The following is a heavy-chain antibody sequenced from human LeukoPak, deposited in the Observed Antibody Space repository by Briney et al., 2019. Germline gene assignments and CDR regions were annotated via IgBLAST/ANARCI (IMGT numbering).Heavy chain of an antibody. J-gene: IGHJ4*02. D-gene: IGHD6-6*01. V-gene: IGHV5-51*01. CDR1: GYSFANYW. CDR3: ARQGYSSSSRFDS. CDR2: IYPGDSDT. Sequence: GKSLKISCKGSGYSFANYWVGWVRQMPGKGLEWMGIIYPGDSDTRYSPSFQGQVTISADKSISTAYLQWSSLKASDTAMYYCARQGYSSSSRFDSWGQGTLVTVSS.